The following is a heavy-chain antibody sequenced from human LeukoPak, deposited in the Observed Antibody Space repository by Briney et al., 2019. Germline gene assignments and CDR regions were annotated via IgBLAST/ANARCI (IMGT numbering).Heavy chain of an antibody. CDR2: INPNSGGT. Sequence: ASVTVSCKSSGYTFTGYYIHWVRQPRAQGLEWVGWINPNSGGTNYAQKFQGRVTMTRDTSISTAYMELSRLRSDDTAVYYCARERARTGYSSGWYHDYWGQGTLVTVSS. D-gene: IGHD6-19*01. J-gene: IGHJ4*01. CDR3: ARERARTGYSSGWYHDY. V-gene: IGHV1-2*02. CDR1: GYTFTGYY.